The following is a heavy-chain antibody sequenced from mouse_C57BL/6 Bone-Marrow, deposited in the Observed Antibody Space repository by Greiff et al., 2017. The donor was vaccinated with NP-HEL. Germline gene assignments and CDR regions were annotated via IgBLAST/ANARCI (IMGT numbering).Heavy chain of an antibody. D-gene: IGHD1-3*01. Sequence: QVQLKESGPELVKPGASVKISCKASGYAFSSSWMNWVKQRPGKGLEWIGRIYPGDGDTNYNGKFKGKATLTADKSSSTAYMQLSSLTSEDSAVYFCARGSGGGVYAMDYWGQGTSVTVSS. J-gene: IGHJ4*01. CDR3: ARGSGGGVYAMDY. CDR1: GYAFSSSW. CDR2: IYPGDGDT. V-gene: IGHV1-82*01.